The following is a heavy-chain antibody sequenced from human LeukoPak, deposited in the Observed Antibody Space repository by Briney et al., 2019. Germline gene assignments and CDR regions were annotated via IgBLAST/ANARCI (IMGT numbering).Heavy chain of an antibody. CDR1: GFTFSSYA. V-gene: IGHV3-23*01. J-gene: IGHJ4*02. CDR2: ICGSGGST. Sequence: GGSLRLSCAASGFTFSSYAMSWVRQAPGKGLEWVSTICGSGGSTYYADSVKGRFTISRDNSKNTLYLQMNSLRAEDTAVYYCAKESTYYDILTGLYYFDYWGQGTLVTVSS. D-gene: IGHD3-9*01. CDR3: AKESTYYDILTGLYYFDY.